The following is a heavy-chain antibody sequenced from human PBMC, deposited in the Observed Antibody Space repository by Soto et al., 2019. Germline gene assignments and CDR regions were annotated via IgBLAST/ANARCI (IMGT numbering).Heavy chain of an antibody. CDR2: ISAGGGST. Sequence: EVHLLESGGGLVQPGGSLRLSCVTSGFTFSKYAMSWVRQAPGTGPEWVSGISAGGGSTYYADSVQGRFTISRDNSRDTLHLQMNSLRAEDTAVYYCASRSSDYWGQGTLVTVSS. CDR3: ASRSSDY. J-gene: IGHJ4*02. V-gene: IGHV3-23*01. CDR1: GFTFSKYA.